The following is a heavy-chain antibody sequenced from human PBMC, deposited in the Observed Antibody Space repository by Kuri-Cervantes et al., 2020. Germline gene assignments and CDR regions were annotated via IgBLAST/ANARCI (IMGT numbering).Heavy chain of an antibody. V-gene: IGHV7-4-1*01. J-gene: IGHJ5*02. CDR1: GYTFTSYA. CDR3: ARGAGYSSSWYENWFDP. CDR2: INTNTGNP. D-gene: IGHD6-13*01. Sequence: ASVKVSCKASGYTFTSYAMNWVRQAPGQGLEWMGWINTNTGNPTYAQGFTGRFVFSLDTSVSTAYLQICSLKAEDTAVYYCARGAGYSSSWYENWFDPWGQGTLVTVSS.